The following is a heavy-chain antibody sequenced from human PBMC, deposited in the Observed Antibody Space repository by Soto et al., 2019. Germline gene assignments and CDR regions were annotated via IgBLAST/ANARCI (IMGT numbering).Heavy chain of an antibody. CDR1: GYIFTRYG. Sequence: GASVKVSCKASGYIFTRYGIHWVRQAPGQGLEWVGWINASTGQVKYSQKFQGRVSITRDTSASTAYMELSSLKSEDTAVYYCARVMAVQAFDIWGQGTKVTVSS. CDR2: INASTGQV. V-gene: IGHV1-3*01. J-gene: IGHJ3*02. D-gene: IGHD4-17*01. CDR3: ARVMAVQAFDI.